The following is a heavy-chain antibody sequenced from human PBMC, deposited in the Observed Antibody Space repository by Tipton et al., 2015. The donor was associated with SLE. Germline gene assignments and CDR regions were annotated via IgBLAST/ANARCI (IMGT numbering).Heavy chain of an antibody. CDR1: GGSINSGGFY. D-gene: IGHD2-2*01. Sequence: TLSLICTVSGGSINSGGFYWTWIRQHPGKGLEWIAYIFYTGSTFYNPSLKSRVTISVDTSKNQFSLNLSSVSAADTAVYYCARGVPTAMWSFFYYLDVWGKGTTVTVSS. CDR3: ARGVPTAMWSFFYYLDV. J-gene: IGHJ6*03. V-gene: IGHV4-31*03. CDR2: IFYTGST.